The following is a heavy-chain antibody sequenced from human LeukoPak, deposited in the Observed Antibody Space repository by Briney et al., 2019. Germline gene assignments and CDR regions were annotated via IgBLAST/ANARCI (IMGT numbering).Heavy chain of an antibody. Sequence: ASVKVSCKASGYTFTGYYMHWVRQAPGQGLEWMGWISAYNGNTNYAQKLQGRVTMTTDTSTSTAYMELRSLRSDDTAVYYCARMVRGVIIPATFDYWGQGTLVTVSS. CDR3: ARMVRGVIIPATFDY. D-gene: IGHD3-10*01. J-gene: IGHJ4*02. V-gene: IGHV1-18*04. CDR1: GYTFTGYY. CDR2: ISAYNGNT.